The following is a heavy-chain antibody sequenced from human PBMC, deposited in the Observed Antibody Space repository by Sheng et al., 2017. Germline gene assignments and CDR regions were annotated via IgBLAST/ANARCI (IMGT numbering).Heavy chain of an antibody. CDR1: GFTFSSYE. CDR3: ARDGAQMVRGVISGGNSGMDV. Sequence: EVQLVESGGGLVQPGGSLRLSCAASGFTFSSYEMNWVRQAPGKGLEWVSYISSSGSTIYYADSVKGRFTISRDNAKNSLYLQMNSLRAEDTAVYYCARDGAQMVRGVISGGNSGMDVWGQGTTVTVSS. CDR2: ISSSGSTI. J-gene: IGHJ6*02. D-gene: IGHD3-10*01. V-gene: IGHV3-48*03.